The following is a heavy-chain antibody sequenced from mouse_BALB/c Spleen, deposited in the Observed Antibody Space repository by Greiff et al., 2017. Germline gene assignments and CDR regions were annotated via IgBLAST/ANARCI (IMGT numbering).Heavy chain of an antibody. Sequence: VQLQQSGPELVKPGASVKIPCKASGYTFTDYNMDWVKQSHGKSLEWIGDINPNNGGTIYNQKFKGKATLTVDKSSSTAYMELRSLTSEDTAVYYCARWYDYDEGFAYWGQGTLVTVSA. CDR3: ARWYDYDEGFAY. D-gene: IGHD2-4*01. J-gene: IGHJ3*01. CDR2: INPNNGGT. V-gene: IGHV1-18*01. CDR1: GYTFTDYN.